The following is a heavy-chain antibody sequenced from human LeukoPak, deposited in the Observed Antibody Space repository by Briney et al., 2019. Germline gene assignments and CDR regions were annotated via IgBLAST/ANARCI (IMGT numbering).Heavy chain of an antibody. CDR3: ARDRFQIVVVPAAKYYYYYYGMDV. Sequence: ASVKVSCKASGYTFTGYYMHWVRQAPGQGLEWMGWINPNSGGTNYAQKFQGRATMTRDTSISTAYMELSRLRSDDTAVYYCARDRFQIVVVPAAKYYYYYYGMDVWGQGTTVTVSS. CDR1: GYTFTGYY. D-gene: IGHD2-2*01. V-gene: IGHV1-2*02. J-gene: IGHJ6*02. CDR2: INPNSGGT.